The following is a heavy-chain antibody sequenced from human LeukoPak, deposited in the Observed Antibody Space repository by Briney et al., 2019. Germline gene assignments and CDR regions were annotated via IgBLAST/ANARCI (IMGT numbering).Heavy chain of an antibody. CDR2: ISYDGSNK. Sequence: PGRSLRLSCAASGFTFSSYAMHWVRQAPGKGLEWVAVISYDGSNKYYADSVKGRFTISRDNSKNTLYLQMNSLRAEDTAVYYCARGAARRPLQHWGQGTLVTVSS. CDR3: ARGAARRPLQH. CDR1: GFTFSSYA. D-gene: IGHD6-6*01. V-gene: IGHV3-30-3*01. J-gene: IGHJ1*01.